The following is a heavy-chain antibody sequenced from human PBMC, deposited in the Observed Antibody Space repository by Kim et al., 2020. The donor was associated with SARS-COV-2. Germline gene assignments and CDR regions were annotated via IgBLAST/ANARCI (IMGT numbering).Heavy chain of an antibody. V-gene: IGHV1-24*01. D-gene: IGHD6-13*01. J-gene: IGHJ6*02. CDR1: GYTLTELS. CDR2: FDPEDGET. Sequence: ASEKVSCKVSGYTLTELSMHWVRQAPGKGLEWTGGFDPEDGETIYAQKFQGRVTMTEDTSTDTAYMELSSLRSEDTAVYYCATGIAASGYYYYYGMDVWGQGTTVTVSS. CDR3: ATGIAASGYYYYYGMDV.